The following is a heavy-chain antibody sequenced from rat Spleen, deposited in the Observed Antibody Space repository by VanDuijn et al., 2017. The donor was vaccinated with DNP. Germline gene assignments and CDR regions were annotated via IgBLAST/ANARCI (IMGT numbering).Heavy chain of an antibody. CDR3: TTGGTY. J-gene: IGHJ2*01. V-gene: IGHV5-20*01. CDR2: ISSSGDTP. Sequence: EVQLVESGGGLVQPGRSLKLSCAASGFTFSDYYMAWVRQVPTKGLEWVATISSSGDTPYYRDSVKGRFTISRDDAKSTLYLRMDSLRSEDTATYYCTTGGTYWGQGVMVTVSS. CDR1: GFTFSDYY.